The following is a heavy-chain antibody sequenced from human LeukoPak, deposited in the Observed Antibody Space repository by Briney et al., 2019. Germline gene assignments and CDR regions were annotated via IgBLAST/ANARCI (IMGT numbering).Heavy chain of an antibody. J-gene: IGHJ6*03. CDR3: ARKAPDIVVVPQLKEVSYLYYYYYMDV. CDR2: IYTSGST. V-gene: IGHV4-4*07. CDR1: GGSISSYY. Sequence: SETLSLTCTVSGGSISSYYWSWIRQPAGKGLEWIGRIYTSGSTNYNPSLKSRVTMSVDTSKNQFSLKLSSVTAADTAVYYCARKAPDIVVVPQLKEVSYLYYYYYMDVWGKGTTVTVSS. D-gene: IGHD2-2*01.